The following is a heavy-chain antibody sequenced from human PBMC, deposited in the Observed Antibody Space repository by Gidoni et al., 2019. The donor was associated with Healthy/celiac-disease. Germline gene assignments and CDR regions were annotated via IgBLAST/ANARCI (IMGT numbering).Heavy chain of an antibody. V-gene: IGHV3-23*01. CDR2: ISGSGGST. Sequence: EVQLLESGGGLVQPGGSLRLSCAASGFPFSSYSMSWVRQAPGKGLELVSAISGSGGSTYYADSVKGRFTISRDNSKNTLYLQMNSLRAEDTAVYYCAKEGEEESGSYLPDYWGQGTLVTVSS. CDR1: GFPFSSYS. J-gene: IGHJ4*02. CDR3: AKEGEEESGSYLPDY. D-gene: IGHD1-26*01.